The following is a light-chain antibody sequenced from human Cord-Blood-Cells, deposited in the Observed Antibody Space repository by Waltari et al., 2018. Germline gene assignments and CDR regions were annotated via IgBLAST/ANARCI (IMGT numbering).Light chain of an antibody. CDR2: DVS. Sequence: QSALTQPASVSGSPGPSITISCTGTSSDVGGYHSVSWYQQHPGKAPKLMIYDVSNRPSGVSNRFSGSKSGNTASLTISGLQAEDEADYYCSSYTSSSTLVVFGGGTKLTVL. V-gene: IGLV2-14*01. CDR3: SSYTSSSTLVV. J-gene: IGLJ2*01. CDR1: SSDVGGYHS.